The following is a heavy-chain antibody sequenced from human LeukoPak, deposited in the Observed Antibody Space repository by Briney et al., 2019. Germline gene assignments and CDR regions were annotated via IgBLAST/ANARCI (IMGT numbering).Heavy chain of an antibody. J-gene: IGHJ4*02. V-gene: IGHV1-69*01. D-gene: IGHD3-22*01. CDR3: ARLKLQYYYDSSGRGGYFDY. CDR1: GGTFSSYA. Sequence: ASVKVSCKASGGTFSSYAISWVRQAPGQGLEWMGGIIPIFGTANYAQKFRGRVTITADESTSTAYMELSSLRSEDTAVYYCARLKLQYYYDSSGRGGYFDYWGQGTLVTVSS. CDR2: IIPIFGTA.